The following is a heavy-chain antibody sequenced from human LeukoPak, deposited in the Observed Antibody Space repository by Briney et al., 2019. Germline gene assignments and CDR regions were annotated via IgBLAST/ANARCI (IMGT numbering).Heavy chain of an antibody. CDR3: ASTAKLEGDAFDI. J-gene: IGHJ3*02. V-gene: IGHV1-24*01. CDR1: GYTFTGYH. Sequence: GATVKVSCKASGYTFTGYHMHWVRQAPGKGLEWMGGFDPEDGETIYAQKFQGRVTMTEDTSTDTAYMELSSLRSEDTAVYYCASTAKLEGDAFDIWGQGTMVTVSS. CDR2: FDPEDGET. D-gene: IGHD1-1*01.